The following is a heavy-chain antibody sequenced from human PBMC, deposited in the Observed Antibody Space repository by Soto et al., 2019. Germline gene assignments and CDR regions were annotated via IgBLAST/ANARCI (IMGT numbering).Heavy chain of an antibody. CDR2: ISYDGSNK. D-gene: IGHD2-2*01. Sequence: GGSLRLSCAASGFTFSSYAMHWFRQAPGKGLEWVAVISYDGSNKYYADSVKGRFTISRDNSKNTLYLQMNSLRAEDTAVYYCASIDIVLVPAALGDHWFDPWGQGT. V-gene: IGHV3-30-3*01. CDR1: GFTFSSYA. CDR3: ASIDIVLVPAALGDHWFDP. J-gene: IGHJ5*02.